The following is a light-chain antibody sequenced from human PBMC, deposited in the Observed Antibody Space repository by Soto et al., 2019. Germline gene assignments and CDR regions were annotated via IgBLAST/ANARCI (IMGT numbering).Light chain of an antibody. CDR3: QQFGSSPPIT. CDR2: GAS. Sequence: IGLTQSPGTLSLSLGERATLSCRASQSISSTSLAWYQQKPGQAPRLLIYGASTRATGIPDRFSGSESGTDFTLTISRLEPEDFAVYYCQQFGSSPPITFGQGTRLEIK. V-gene: IGKV3-20*01. CDR1: QSISSTS. J-gene: IGKJ5*01.